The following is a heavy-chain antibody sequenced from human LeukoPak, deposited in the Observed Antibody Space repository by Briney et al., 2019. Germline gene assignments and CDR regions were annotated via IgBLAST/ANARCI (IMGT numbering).Heavy chain of an antibody. J-gene: IGHJ4*02. CDR3: ARGPTDFDY. D-gene: IGHD1-1*01. CDR2: INHSGST. Sequence: SETLSLTCAVYGGSFSGYYWSWIRQPPGKGLEWIGEINHSGSTNYNPSLKSRVTISVDTSKNQFSLKLSSVTAADTAVYYCARGPTDFDYWSQGTLVTVSS. CDR1: GGSFSGYY. V-gene: IGHV4-34*01.